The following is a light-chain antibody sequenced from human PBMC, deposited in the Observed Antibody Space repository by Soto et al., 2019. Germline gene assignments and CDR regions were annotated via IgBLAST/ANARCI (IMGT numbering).Light chain of an antibody. J-gene: IGKJ2*01. CDR3: QQVNTFPHT. Sequence: DIQLTQSPSFLSASVGDRVTITCRASQGIASHLAWYQQTPGKAPKFLIYAGSTVESGVASRLSGSGFGTEFTLTISSLQPEDFATYYCQQVNTFPHTFGQGTKLEIK. CDR1: QGIASH. V-gene: IGKV1-9*01. CDR2: AGS.